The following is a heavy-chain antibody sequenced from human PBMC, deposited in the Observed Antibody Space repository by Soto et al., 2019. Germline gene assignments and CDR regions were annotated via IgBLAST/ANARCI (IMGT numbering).Heavy chain of an antibody. CDR2: VYYSGSS. V-gene: IGHV4-30-4*08. CDR1: GDSSVGGASF. CDR3: AKLSCTSSTCYFPGWFDP. D-gene: IGHD2-2*01. Sequence: SHTWTVAGDSSVGGASFWSRNRQPPGKGVEWIANVYYSGSSYYNPSLKSRLTISVDTTKNQFSLQLKSMTAADTAVYYCAKLSCTSSTCYFPGWFDPWCQGPLVTSP. J-gene: IGHJ5*02.